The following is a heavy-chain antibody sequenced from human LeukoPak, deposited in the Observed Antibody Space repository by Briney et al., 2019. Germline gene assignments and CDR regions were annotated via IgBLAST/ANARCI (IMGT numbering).Heavy chain of an antibody. Sequence: GSSVKVSCKASGGTFSSYAISWVRQAPGQGLEWMGGIIPIFGTANYAQKFQGRVTITTDESTSTAYMELSSLRSEDTAVYYCARVPGITGTGYFDYWGQGTLSPSPQ. J-gene: IGHJ4*02. CDR3: ARVPGITGTGYFDY. V-gene: IGHV1-69*05. CDR2: IIPIFGTA. D-gene: IGHD1-20*01. CDR1: GGTFSSYA.